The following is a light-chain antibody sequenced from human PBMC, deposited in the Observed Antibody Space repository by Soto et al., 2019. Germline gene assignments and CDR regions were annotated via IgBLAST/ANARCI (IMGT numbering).Light chain of an antibody. CDR3: ASWDDCLSGFV. J-gene: IGLJ1*01. V-gene: IGLV1-44*01. Sequence: QAVVTQPPSASGTPGQRVTISCSGSDSNIGSFTVHWYQQVPGTAPKPLIHTTYQRPSGVPDRFSGSKSGTSGSLAISGLQPEDEADYYCASWDDCLSGFVFGTGTKVTVL. CDR2: TTY. CDR1: DSNIGSFT.